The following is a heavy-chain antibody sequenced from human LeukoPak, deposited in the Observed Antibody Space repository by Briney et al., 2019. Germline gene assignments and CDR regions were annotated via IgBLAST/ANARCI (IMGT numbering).Heavy chain of an antibody. CDR3: VPSATDY. J-gene: IGHJ4*02. V-gene: IGHV3-21*01. Sequence: GGTLRLSCAASEFNFSNYSMNWVRQAPGKGLDWVATITGSTTYIYYSESVKGRFIISRDNAKNSLYLQMNSLRVEDTGVYYCVPSATDYWGQGTLVTASS. D-gene: IGHD1-26*01. CDR1: EFNFSNYS. CDR2: ITGSTTYI.